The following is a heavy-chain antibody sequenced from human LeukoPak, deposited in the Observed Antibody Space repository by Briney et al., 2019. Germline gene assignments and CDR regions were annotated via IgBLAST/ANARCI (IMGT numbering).Heavy chain of an antibody. Sequence: GGSLRLSCTASGFTFGDYAMTWVRQAPGKGLEWVSSITASSTAIYSADSVKGRFTISRDNAKNFLYLQMNSLRAEDTAVYYCARTYYDILTGYNPYFDYWGQGTLVTVSS. CDR3: ARTYYDILTGYNPYFDY. D-gene: IGHD3-9*01. CDR1: GFTFGDYA. CDR2: ITASSTAI. V-gene: IGHV3-21*01. J-gene: IGHJ4*02.